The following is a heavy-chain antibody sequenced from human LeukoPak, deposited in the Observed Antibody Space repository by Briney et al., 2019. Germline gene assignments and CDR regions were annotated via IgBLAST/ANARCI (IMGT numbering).Heavy chain of an antibody. J-gene: IGHJ4*02. CDR1: GFTFSSYW. D-gene: IGHD2-8*01. V-gene: IGHV3-7*01. Sequence: PGGSLRLSCAASGFTFSSYWMSWVRQAPGKGLEWVANIKQDGSEKHYVDSVKGRFTISRDNTKNSLYLQMNSLRAEDTAVYYCARIQRYCTNGVCSGVFDYWGQGTLVTVSS. CDR3: ARIQRYCTNGVCSGVFDY. CDR2: IKQDGSEK.